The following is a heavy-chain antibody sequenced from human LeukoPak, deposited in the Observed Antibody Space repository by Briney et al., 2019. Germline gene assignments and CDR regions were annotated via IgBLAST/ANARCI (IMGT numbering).Heavy chain of an antibody. CDR1: GFTFSSFP. D-gene: IGHD3-22*01. Sequence: PGGSLRLSCAASGFTFSSFPMHWVRQAPGKGLERVAVISYDGSCEYYADSVKGRFTISRDNSKNTLYLQMNSLRAEDTAVYYCAKCYDSSGYCYQLIDYWGQGTLVTVSS. CDR3: AKCYDSSGYCYQLIDY. V-gene: IGHV3-30*04. J-gene: IGHJ4*02. CDR2: ISYDGSCE.